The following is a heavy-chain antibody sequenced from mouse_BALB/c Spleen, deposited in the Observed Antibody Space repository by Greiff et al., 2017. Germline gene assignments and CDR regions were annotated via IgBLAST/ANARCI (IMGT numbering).Heavy chain of an antibody. Sequence: VQLQQSGAELVKPGASVKLSCTASGFNIKDTYMHWVKQRPEQGLEWIGRIDPANGNTKYDPKFQGKATITADTSSNTAYLQLSSLTSEDTAVYYCARDPYDNGSSYAYFDVWGAGTTVTVSS. D-gene: IGHD1-1*01. V-gene: IGHV14-3*02. CDR1: GFNIKDTY. CDR3: ARDPYDNGSSYAYFDV. CDR2: IDPANGNT. J-gene: IGHJ1*01.